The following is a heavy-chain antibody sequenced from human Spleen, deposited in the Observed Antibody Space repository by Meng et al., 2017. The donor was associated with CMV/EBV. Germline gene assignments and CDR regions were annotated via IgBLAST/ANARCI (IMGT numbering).Heavy chain of an antibody. V-gene: IGHV4-39*06. Sequence: RLQLQEAGPGLVKPSETLSLTCTVSGDSFSSSRYYWGWIRQPPGKGLEWIGSIYYSGSTFYNPSLKSRVTISVDTSKNQFSLKLISVTAADTAVYYCARDWLLLHYFDYWGQGTLVTVSS. J-gene: IGHJ4*02. D-gene: IGHD3-9*01. CDR2: IYYSGST. CDR3: ARDWLLLHYFDY. CDR1: GDSFSSSRYY.